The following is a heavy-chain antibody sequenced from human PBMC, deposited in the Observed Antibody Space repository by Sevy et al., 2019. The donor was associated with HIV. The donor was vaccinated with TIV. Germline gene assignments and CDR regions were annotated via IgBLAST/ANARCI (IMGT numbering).Heavy chain of an antibody. V-gene: IGHV3-13*01. CDR2: IGSAGDT. D-gene: IGHD3-10*01. CDR3: ARGGYGSRSFYPYYYYGMDV. J-gene: IGHJ6*02. CDR1: GFTFSSYD. Sequence: GGSLRLSCAASGFTFSSYDMYWVRQATGKGLEWVSSIGSAGDTYYPGSVKGRFTISRENAKNSLYLQVKSLRAGDTAVYYCARGGYGSRSFYPYYYYGMDVWGQRTTVTVSS.